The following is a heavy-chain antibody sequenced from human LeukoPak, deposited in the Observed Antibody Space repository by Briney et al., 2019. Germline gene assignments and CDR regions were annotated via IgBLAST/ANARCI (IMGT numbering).Heavy chain of an antibody. CDR1: GFTFSSYA. J-gene: IGHJ4*02. CDR3: ARSDYYDSSALLEAFDY. V-gene: IGHV3-7*01. CDR2: IKQDGSEK. D-gene: IGHD3-22*01. Sequence: GGSLRLSCAASGFTFSSYAMSWVRQAPGKGLEWVANIKQDGSEKYYVDSVKGRFTISRDNAKNSLYLQMNSLRAEDTAVYYCARSDYYDSSALLEAFDYWGQGTLVTVSS.